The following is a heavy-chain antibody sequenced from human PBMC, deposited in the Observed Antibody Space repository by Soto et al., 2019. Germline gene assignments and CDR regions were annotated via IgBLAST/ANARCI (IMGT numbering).Heavy chain of an antibody. CDR3: ARGVRYDSSGYYHGWFDP. V-gene: IGHV3-48*03. Sequence: GGSLRLSCAASGFTFSSYEMNWVRQAPGKGLEWVSYISSSGSTIYYADSVKGRFTIPRDNAKNSLYLQMNSLRAEDTAVYYCARGVRYDSSGYYHGWFDPWGQGTLVTVSS. CDR2: ISSSGSTI. D-gene: IGHD3-22*01. J-gene: IGHJ5*02. CDR1: GFTFSSYE.